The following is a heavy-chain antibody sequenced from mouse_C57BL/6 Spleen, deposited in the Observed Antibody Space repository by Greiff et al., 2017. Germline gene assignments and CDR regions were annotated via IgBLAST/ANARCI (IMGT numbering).Heavy chain of an antibody. CDR3: ARTYYYGSIPYAMDY. V-gene: IGHV1-53*01. Sequence: QVQLQQPGTELVKPGASVKLSCKASGYTFTSYWMHWVKQRPGQGLEWIGNINPSNGGTNYNEKFKSKATLTVDKSSSTAYMQRSSLTSEDSAVYYCARTYYYGSIPYAMDYWGQGTSVTVSS. D-gene: IGHD1-1*01. CDR1: GYTFTSYW. CDR2: INPSNGGT. J-gene: IGHJ4*01.